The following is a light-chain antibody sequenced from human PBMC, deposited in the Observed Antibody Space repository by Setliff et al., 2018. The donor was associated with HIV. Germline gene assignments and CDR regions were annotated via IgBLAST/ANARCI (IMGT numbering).Light chain of an antibody. CDR1: SSDVGGYNY. V-gene: IGLV2-14*01. Sequence: QSALTQPASVSGSPGQSITISCTGTSSDVGGYNYVSWYQQHPGKAPKLMIYDVSKRPSGVSIRFSGSKSGNTASLTISGLLPEDEADYYCSSYTSTSTLVFGGGTKSPS. CDR2: DVS. CDR3: SSYTSTSTLV. J-gene: IGLJ2*01.